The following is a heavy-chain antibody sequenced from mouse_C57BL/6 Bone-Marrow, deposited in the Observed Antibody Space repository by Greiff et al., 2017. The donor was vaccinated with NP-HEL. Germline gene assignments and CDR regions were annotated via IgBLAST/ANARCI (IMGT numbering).Heavy chain of an antibody. D-gene: IGHD2-4*01. CDR1: GFTFTDYY. CDR3: ARDNYDYVRNAMDY. V-gene: IGHV7-3*01. J-gene: IGHJ4*01. Sequence: EVKLVESGGGLVQPGGSLSLSCAASGFTFTDYYMSWVRRPPGKALEWLGFIRNKANGYTTEYSASVKGRFTISRDNSQSILYLQMNALRAEDSATYYCARDNYDYVRNAMDYWGQGTSVTVSS. CDR2: IRNKANGYTT.